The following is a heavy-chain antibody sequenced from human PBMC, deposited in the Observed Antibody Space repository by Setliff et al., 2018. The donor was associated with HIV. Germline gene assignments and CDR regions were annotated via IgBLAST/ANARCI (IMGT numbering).Heavy chain of an antibody. Sequence: SETLSLTCTVSGGSISSSSYYWGWIRQPPGKGLEWIGSIYYSGSTYYNPSLKTRVTISVDTSKNQFSLKLSSVIAADTAVYYCARHAAGPDAFDIWGQGTMVTVSS. J-gene: IGHJ3*02. CDR2: IYYSGST. CDR3: ARHAAGPDAFDI. V-gene: IGHV4-39*01. CDR1: GGSISSSSYY.